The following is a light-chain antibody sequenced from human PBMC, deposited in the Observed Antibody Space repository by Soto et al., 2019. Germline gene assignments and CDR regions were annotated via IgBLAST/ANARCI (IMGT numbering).Light chain of an antibody. CDR1: QSINTY. J-gene: IGKJ1*01. CDR3: QPCYSTPCT. V-gene: IGKV1-39*01. CDR2: TAS. Sequence: DIQMTQSPSSLSASVGDRVTITCRASQSINTYLHWYQQKAGKAPKLLSSTASNLQSGVPSRFSASGSGTDFTITLNSLQPEDFATYYCQPCYSTPCTFGQGTKLEIK.